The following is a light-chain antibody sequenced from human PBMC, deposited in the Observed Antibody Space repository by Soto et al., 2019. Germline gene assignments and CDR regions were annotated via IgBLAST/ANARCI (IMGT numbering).Light chain of an antibody. CDR2: GNS. V-gene: IGLV1-40*01. J-gene: IGLJ1*01. CDR1: SSNIGAGYD. CDR3: QSYDSRLSGYV. Sequence: QSVLTQPPSVSGAPGQRVTISCTGSSSNIGAGYDVHWYQQLPGTAPKLLIYGNSNRPSGVPDRVSGSKSGTSASLAITGLQAEDEAEYYCQSYDSRLSGYVFGTGTKLTVL.